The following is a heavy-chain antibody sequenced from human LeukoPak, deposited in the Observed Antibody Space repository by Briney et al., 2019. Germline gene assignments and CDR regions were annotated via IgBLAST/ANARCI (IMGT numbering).Heavy chain of an antibody. CDR2: IYSSGST. CDR3: ARTVVSGDGYKVRYFDY. V-gene: IGHV3-53*01. D-gene: IGHD5-24*01. CDR1: GFTVSSNY. Sequence: GGSLRLSCAASGFTVSSNYMSWVRQAPGKGLEWVSLIYSSGSTYYADSVKGRFTISRDNSKNTLSLQMNSLRAEDTAVYYCARTVVSGDGYKVRYFDYWGQATLVTVSS. J-gene: IGHJ4*02.